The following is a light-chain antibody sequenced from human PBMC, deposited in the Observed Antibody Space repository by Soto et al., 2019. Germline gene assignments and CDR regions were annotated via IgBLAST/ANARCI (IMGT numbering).Light chain of an antibody. CDR2: ETI. CDR3: QHRSHWLIT. Sequence: EIVLTQSPATLSLSPGERDTISCRASQSVTNYLAWYQQKAGQAPRLLIYETIHRATGIPARFSGSGSGTDFTLTISSLEPEDFAVYYCQHRSHWLITFGQGTRLEIK. J-gene: IGKJ5*01. V-gene: IGKV3-11*01. CDR1: QSVTNY.